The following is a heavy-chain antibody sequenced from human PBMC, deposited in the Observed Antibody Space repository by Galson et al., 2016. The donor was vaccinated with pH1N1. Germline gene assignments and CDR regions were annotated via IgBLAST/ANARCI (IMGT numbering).Heavy chain of an antibody. J-gene: IGHJ4*02. CDR3: ARAHGYSSGWYDY. Sequence: LRLSCAASGFTLSSYWMTWVRQAPGKGLEWVANINQDGSEKYYMDSVKGRFTISRDNAKNSLYLQMNSLRAEDTALYYCARAHGYSSGWYDYWGQGTLVTVSS. V-gene: IGHV3-7*03. D-gene: IGHD6-19*01. CDR1: GFTLSSYW. CDR2: INQDGSEK.